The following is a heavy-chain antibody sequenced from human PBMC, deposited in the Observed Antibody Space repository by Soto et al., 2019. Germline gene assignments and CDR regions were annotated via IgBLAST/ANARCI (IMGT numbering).Heavy chain of an antibody. J-gene: IGHJ5*02. Sequence: GGSLRLSCAASGFTFSSYAMHWVRQAPGKGLGWVAVISYDGSNKYYADSVKGRFTISRDNSKNTLYLQMNSLRAEDTAVYYCAREGVYDYVWGSPNWFDPWGQGTLVTVSS. CDR3: AREGVYDYVWGSPNWFDP. V-gene: IGHV3-30-3*01. D-gene: IGHD3-16*01. CDR1: GFTFSSYA. CDR2: ISYDGSNK.